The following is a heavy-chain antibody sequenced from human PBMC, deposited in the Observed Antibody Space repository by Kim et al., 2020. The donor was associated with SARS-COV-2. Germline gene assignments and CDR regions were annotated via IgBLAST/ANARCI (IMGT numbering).Heavy chain of an antibody. J-gene: IGHJ4*02. Sequence: GGSLRLSCAASGFTSNSYAMSWVRQAPGKGLEWVSGISGSGGTTFYADSVRGRFTISRDNSKNTLSLQMNSLRAEDTAVYYCAKALYYYDSSAFDYWGQGTLVTVSS. D-gene: IGHD3-22*01. CDR2: ISGSGGTT. V-gene: IGHV3-23*01. CDR3: AKALYYYDSSAFDY. CDR1: GFTSNSYA.